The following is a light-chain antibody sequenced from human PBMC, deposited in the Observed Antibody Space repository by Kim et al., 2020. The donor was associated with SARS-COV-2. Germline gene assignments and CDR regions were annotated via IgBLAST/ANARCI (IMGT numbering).Light chain of an antibody. CDR3: QAWDSSAGV. Sequence: VPPGQTATITCSGSGLGDKFAFWYQQKPGQSPVLVIYQDTRRPSGIPERFSGSNSGNTATLTISGTQAMDAADYYCQAWDSSAGVFGGGTQLTVL. CDR2: QDT. J-gene: IGLJ3*02. V-gene: IGLV3-1*01. CDR1: GLGDKF.